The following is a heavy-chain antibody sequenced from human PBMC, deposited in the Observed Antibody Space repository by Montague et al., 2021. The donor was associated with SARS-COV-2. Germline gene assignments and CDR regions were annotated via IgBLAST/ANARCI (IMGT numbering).Heavy chain of an antibody. CDR2: N. CDR3: ARTSASSDY. J-gene: IGHJ4*02. D-gene: IGHD1-26*01. V-gene: IGHV6-1*01. Sequence: NDYAVSVKSRITINPDTSKNQISLQLNSVTPGDTAVYYCARTSASSDYWGQGTLVTVSS.